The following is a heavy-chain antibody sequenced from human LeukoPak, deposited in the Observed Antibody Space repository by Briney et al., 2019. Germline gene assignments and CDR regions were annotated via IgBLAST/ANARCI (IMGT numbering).Heavy chain of an antibody. Sequence: KPSETLSLTCAVSGYSISSGYYWGWIRQPPGKGLEWIGSIYHSGSTYYNPSLKSRVTIPVDTSKNQFSLKLSSVTAADTAVYYCARRFEEFVRFDYWGQGNLVTVSS. V-gene: IGHV4-38-2*01. CDR3: ARRFEEFVRFDY. J-gene: IGHJ4*02. CDR1: GYSISSGYY. CDR2: IYHSGST. D-gene: IGHD3-10*01.